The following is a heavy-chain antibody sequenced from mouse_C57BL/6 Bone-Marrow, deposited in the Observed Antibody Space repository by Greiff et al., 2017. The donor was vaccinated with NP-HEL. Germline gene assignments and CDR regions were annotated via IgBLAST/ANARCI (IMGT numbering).Heavy chain of an antibody. J-gene: IGHJ4*01. CDR2: IWSGGST. V-gene: IGHV2-2*01. CDR3: ARKGVVATYYAMDY. CDR1: GFSLTSYG. D-gene: IGHD1-1*01. Sequence: VQLVESGPGLVQPSQSLSITCTVSGFSLTSYGVHWVRQSPGKGLEWLGVIWSGGSTDYNAAFISRLSISKDNSKSQVFFKMNSLQADDTAIYYCARKGVVATYYAMDYWGQGTSVTVSS.